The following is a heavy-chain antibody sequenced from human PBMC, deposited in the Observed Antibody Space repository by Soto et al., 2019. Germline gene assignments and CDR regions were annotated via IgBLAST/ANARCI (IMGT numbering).Heavy chain of an antibody. Sequence: SETLSLTCAVYGGSFSGYYWSWIRQPPGKGLEWIGEINHSGSTNYNPSLKSRVTISVDTSKNQFSLKLSSVTAADTAVYYCARVLNWGINWGSLSYYFDYWGQGTLVTVSS. CDR1: GGSFSGYY. CDR2: INHSGST. CDR3: ARVLNWGINWGSLSYYFDY. D-gene: IGHD7-27*01. J-gene: IGHJ4*02. V-gene: IGHV4-34*01.